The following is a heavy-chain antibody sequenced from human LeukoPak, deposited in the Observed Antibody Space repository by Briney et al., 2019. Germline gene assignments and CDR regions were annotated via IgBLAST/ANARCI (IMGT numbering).Heavy chain of an antibody. CDR2: ISSSSSYI. D-gene: IGHD3-10*01. V-gene: IGHV3-21*01. Sequence: GGSLRLACAASGFTFSRYSMNWVRQAPGKGLEWVSSISSSSSYIYYADSVKGRFTISRDNAKNSLYLQMNSLRAEDTAVYYCARDSGLLWFGALLDSYYYYGMDVWGQGTTVTVSS. CDR1: GFTFSRYS. J-gene: IGHJ6*02. CDR3: ARDSGLLWFGALLDSYYYYGMDV.